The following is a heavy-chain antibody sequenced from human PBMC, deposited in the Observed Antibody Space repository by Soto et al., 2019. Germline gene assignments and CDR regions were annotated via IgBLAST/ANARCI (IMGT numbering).Heavy chain of an antibody. CDR1: GGSFSGYY. V-gene: IGHV4-34*01. Sequence: SETLSLTCAVYGGSFSGYYWSWIRQPPGKGLEWIGEINHSGSTNYNPSLKSRVTISVDTSKNQFSLKLSSVTAADTAVYYCAREGNWNGRDYMDVWGKGTTVTVSS. CDR3: AREGNWNGRDYMDV. D-gene: IGHD1-20*01. CDR2: INHSGST. J-gene: IGHJ6*03.